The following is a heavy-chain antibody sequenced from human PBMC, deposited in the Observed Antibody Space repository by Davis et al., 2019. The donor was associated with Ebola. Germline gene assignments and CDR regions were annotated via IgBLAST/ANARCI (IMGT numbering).Heavy chain of an antibody. Sequence: GESLKISCAASGFTFSSYWMSWVRQAPGKGLEWVANIKQDGSEKYYVDSVKGRFTISRDNAKNSLYLQMNSLRAEDTAVYYCARDLGDIVPRPYYGMDVWGQGTTVTVSS. J-gene: IGHJ6*02. CDR1: GFTFSSYW. CDR2: IKQDGSEK. V-gene: IGHV3-7*03. CDR3: ARDLGDIVPRPYYGMDV. D-gene: IGHD2-15*01.